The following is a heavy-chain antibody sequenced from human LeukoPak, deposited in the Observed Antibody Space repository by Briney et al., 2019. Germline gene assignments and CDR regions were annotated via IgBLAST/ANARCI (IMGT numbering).Heavy chain of an antibody. CDR3: ARDHSSSSEDY. Sequence: SETLSLTCTVSGYSISSGYYWAWIRQPPGQGLEWIGSIFHTGSTYHNPSLKSRVTISVDTSKNHFSLKLNSVTAADTAVYYCARDHSSSSEDYWGQGTLVTVSS. CDR2: IFHTGST. V-gene: IGHV4-38-2*02. J-gene: IGHJ4*02. CDR1: GYSISSGYY. D-gene: IGHD6-13*01.